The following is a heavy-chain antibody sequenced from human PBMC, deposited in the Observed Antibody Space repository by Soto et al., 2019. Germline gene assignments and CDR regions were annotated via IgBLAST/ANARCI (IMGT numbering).Heavy chain of an antibody. Sequence: EVQLVESGGGLAQPGGSLRLSCAASGFTFSSYWMHWVRQAPGKGLVWVSRINSDGSTTSYADSVRGRFTISRDNAKNTLYLQMNSLRAADTAVCYWGRVGVGHWYFDLWGRGTLVTVSS. J-gene: IGHJ2*01. CDR2: INSDGSTT. V-gene: IGHV3-74*01. CDR3: GRVGVGHWYFDL. D-gene: IGHD3-10*01. CDR1: GFTFSSYW.